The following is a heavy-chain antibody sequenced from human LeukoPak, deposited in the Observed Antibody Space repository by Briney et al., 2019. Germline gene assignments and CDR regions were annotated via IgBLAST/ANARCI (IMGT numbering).Heavy chain of an antibody. CDR2: ISGSGGST. J-gene: IGHJ4*02. Sequence: GGSLRLSCAASGLIVSNYFMTWVRQAPGKGLGWVSAISGSGGSTYYADSVKGRFTISRDNSKNTLYLQMNSLRAEGTAVYYCAKDLSVDYWGQGTLVTVSS. CDR1: GLIVSNYF. V-gene: IGHV3-23*01. CDR3: AKDLSVDY.